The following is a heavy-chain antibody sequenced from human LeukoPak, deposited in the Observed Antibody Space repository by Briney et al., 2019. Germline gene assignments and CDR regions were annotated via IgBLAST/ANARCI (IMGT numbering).Heavy chain of an antibody. D-gene: IGHD2-2*01. CDR1: GGSFSGYY. CDR2: INHSGST. CDR3: ARAEGYCSSTSCPGSWFDP. Sequence: SETLSLTCAVYGGSFSGYYWSWICQPPGKGLEWIGEINHSGSTNYNPSLKSRVTISVDTSKNQFSLKLSSVTAADTAVYYCARAEGYCSSTSCPGSWFDPWGQGTLVTVSS. V-gene: IGHV4-34*01. J-gene: IGHJ5*02.